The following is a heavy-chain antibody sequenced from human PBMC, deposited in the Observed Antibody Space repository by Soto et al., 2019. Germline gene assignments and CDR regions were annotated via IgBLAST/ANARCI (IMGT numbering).Heavy chain of an antibody. CDR2: ISSKSNNI. D-gene: IGHD3-3*01. Sequence: DVQMVESGGGQVKPGESLRLSCVISGFTFSNYAMDWVRQAPGKGLERVSSISSKSNNIYYSAAVKGRFTISRDNSKNSVYLQMDSLRAEDTAVYYCARDRSGFYGWLDDWDQGIVVTVSS. CDR3: ARDRSGFYGWLDD. J-gene: IGHJ4*02. V-gene: IGHV3-21*01. CDR1: GFTFSNYA.